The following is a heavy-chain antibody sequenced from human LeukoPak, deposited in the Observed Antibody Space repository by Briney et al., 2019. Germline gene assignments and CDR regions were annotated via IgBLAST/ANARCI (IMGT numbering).Heavy chain of an antibody. J-gene: IGHJ4*02. CDR3: ARSLYSDYDPVHYFDY. CDR2: ISWNSGNI. CDR1: GFSFDDYA. Sequence: GRSLRLSCTASGFSFDDYAMHWVRQAPGKGLEWVSGISWNSGNIGYADSVKGRFTISRDNAKNSLYLQMDSLRTEDTALYYCARSLYSDYDPVHYFDYWGQGTLVTVSS. V-gene: IGHV3-9*01. D-gene: IGHD5-12*01.